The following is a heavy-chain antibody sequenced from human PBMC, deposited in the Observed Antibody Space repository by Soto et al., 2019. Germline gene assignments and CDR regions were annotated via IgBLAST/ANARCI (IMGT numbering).Heavy chain of an antibody. V-gene: IGHV2-5*02. Sequence: QITLNESGPTQVKPRQTLTLTCTFSGFSLTTSGVGVGWIRQSPGKAPEWLALIYWDDDKRYSPSLKSRLTITKDTSKNQVVLAMADLDPADTATYYCAPRVLRTVFGVVTTTAIYFDFWGQGTPVAVSS. D-gene: IGHD3-3*01. J-gene: IGHJ4*02. CDR3: APRVLRTVFGVVTTTAIYFDF. CDR2: IYWDDDK. CDR1: GFSLTTSGVG.